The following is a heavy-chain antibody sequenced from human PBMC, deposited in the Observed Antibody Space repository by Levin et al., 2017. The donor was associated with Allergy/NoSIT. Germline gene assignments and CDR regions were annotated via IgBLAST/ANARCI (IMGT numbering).Heavy chain of an antibody. CDR2: ISYDGSNK. CDR1: GFTFSSYG. CDR3: AKEGNYCSSTSCYQDYYDYYMDV. Sequence: GESLKISCAASGFTFSSYGMHWVRQAPGKGLEWVAVISYDGSNKYYADSVKGRFTISRDNSKNTLYLQMNSLRAEDTAVYYCAKEGNYCSSTSCYQDYYDYYMDVWGKGTTVTVSS. D-gene: IGHD2-2*01. V-gene: IGHV3-30*18. J-gene: IGHJ6*03.